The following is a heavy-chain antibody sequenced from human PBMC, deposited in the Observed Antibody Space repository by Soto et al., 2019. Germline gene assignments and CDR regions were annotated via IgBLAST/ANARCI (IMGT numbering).Heavy chain of an antibody. CDR1: GYTFTSYG. V-gene: IGHV1-18*01. CDR2: ISAYNGNT. Sequence: ASVKVSCKASGYTFTSYGISWVRQAPGQGLEWMGWISAYNGNTNYAQKLQGRVTMTTDTSTSTAYMELRSLRSDDTAVYYCARDSGYYDFWSGYYSDYYYYGMDVWGQGTTVTVSS. J-gene: IGHJ6*02. CDR3: ARDSGYYDFWSGYYSDYYYYGMDV. D-gene: IGHD3-3*01.